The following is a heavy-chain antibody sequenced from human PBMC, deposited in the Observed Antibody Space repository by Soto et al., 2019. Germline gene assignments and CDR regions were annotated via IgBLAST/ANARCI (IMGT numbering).Heavy chain of an antibody. CDR3: ASERVYRVYVLYYYYGMDV. D-gene: IGHD6-13*01. CDR2: INPSGGST. Sequence: ASVKVSCKASGYTFTSYGISWVRQAPGQGLEWMGWINPSGGSTSYAQKFQGRVTMTRDTSTSTVYMELSSLRSEDTAVYYCASERVYRVYVLYYYYGMDVWGQGTTVTVSS. V-gene: IGHV1-46*01. CDR1: GYTFTSYG. J-gene: IGHJ6*02.